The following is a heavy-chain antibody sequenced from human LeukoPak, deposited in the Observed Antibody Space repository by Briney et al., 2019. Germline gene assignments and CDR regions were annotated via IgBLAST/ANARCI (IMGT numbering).Heavy chain of an antibody. J-gene: IGHJ5*02. CDR3: TRTFWTTPPHSDR. D-gene: IGHD3/OR15-3a*01. CDR2: ISSTGTPI. CDR1: GFNVRSYE. V-gene: IGHV3-48*03. Sequence: GGSLRLSCVASGFNVRSYEINWVRQAPGKGLEWLSSISSTGTPIFYTTSVKGRFTISRDNAKNSVFLHMNSLRPEDTAMYYCTRTFWTTPPHSDRWGQGTLVTASS.